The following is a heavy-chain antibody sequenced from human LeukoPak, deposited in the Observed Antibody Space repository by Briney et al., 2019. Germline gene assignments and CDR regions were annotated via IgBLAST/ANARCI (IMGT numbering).Heavy chain of an antibody. J-gene: IGHJ4*02. CDR3: AKGIGTTSFGVATLDS. CDR1: GFTFSSYA. CDR2: ISYDGSNK. D-gene: IGHD3-3*01. Sequence: GRSLRLSCAASGFTFSSYAMHWVRQAPGKGLEWVAVISYDGSNKYYADSVKGRFTISRDNSKNTLYLEMNTLRGEDTAVYFCAKGIGTTSFGVATLDSWGQGTLVTVS. V-gene: IGHV3-30-3*01.